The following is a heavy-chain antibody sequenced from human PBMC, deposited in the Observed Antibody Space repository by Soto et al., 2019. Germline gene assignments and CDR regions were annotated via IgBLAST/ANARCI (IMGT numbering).Heavy chain of an antibody. CDR1: GGTFSSYA. J-gene: IGHJ4*02. Sequence: GASVKVSCKASGGTFSSYAISWVRQAPGQGLEWMGGIIPIFGTANYAQKFQGRVTITADESTSTAYMELSSLRSEDTAVYYCAAPVEMATRKSDYWGQGTLVTVSS. D-gene: IGHD5-12*01. V-gene: IGHV1-69*13. CDR3: AAPVEMATRKSDY. CDR2: IIPIFGTA.